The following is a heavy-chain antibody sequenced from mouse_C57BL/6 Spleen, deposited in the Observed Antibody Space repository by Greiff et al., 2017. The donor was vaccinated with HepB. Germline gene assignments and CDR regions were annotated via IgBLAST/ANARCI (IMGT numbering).Heavy chain of an antibody. J-gene: IGHJ1*03. Sequence: EVKLMESGGGLVKPGGSLKLSCAASGFTFSSYAMSWVRQTPEKRLEWVATISDGGSYTYYPDNVKGRFTISRDNAKNNLYLQMSHLKSEDTAMYYCARDGGMITTRWYFDVWGTGTTVTVSS. CDR3: ARDGGMITTRWYFDV. V-gene: IGHV5-4*01. CDR1: GFTFSSYA. D-gene: IGHD2-4*01. CDR2: ISDGGSYT.